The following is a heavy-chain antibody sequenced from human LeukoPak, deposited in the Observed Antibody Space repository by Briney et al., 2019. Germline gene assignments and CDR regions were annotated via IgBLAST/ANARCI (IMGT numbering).Heavy chain of an antibody. CDR3: ARAGIAAAGPFDY. V-gene: IGHV3-21*01. Sequence: PGGSLRLSCAASGFTFSSYSMNWVRQAPGKGLEWVSSISSSSSYIYYADSVKGRFTISRDNAKNSLYLQMNSLRAEDTAVYYCARAGIAAAGPFDYWGQGTLVNISS. CDR2: ISSSSSYI. CDR1: GFTFSSYS. J-gene: IGHJ4*02. D-gene: IGHD6-13*01.